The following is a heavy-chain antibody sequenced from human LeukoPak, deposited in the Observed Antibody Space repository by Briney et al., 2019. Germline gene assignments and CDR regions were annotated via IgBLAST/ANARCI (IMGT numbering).Heavy chain of an antibody. CDR1: GGSISSYY. CDR2: IYYSGST. D-gene: IGHD2-15*01. V-gene: IGHV4-59*01. Sequence: AETLSLTCTVSGGSISSYYWSWIRQPPGKGLEWIGYIYYSGSTNYNPSLKSRVTISVDTSKNQFSLKLSSVTAADTAVYYCAREMVGERGWFDPWGQGTLVTVSS. J-gene: IGHJ5*02. CDR3: AREMVGERGWFDP.